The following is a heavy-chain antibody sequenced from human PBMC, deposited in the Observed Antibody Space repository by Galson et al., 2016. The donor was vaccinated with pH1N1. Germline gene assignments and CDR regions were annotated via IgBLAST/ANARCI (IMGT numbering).Heavy chain of an antibody. CDR3: ARPAEQQWLVILPFGY. CDR1: GFAFSSYE. V-gene: IGHV3-48*03. D-gene: IGHD6-19*01. Sequence: SLRLSCAASGFAFSSYEMNWVRQATGKGLEWVSHISRSGSTIHYADSVKGRFTVSRDNAKNSLYLQMNSLRSEDTAVYYCARPAEQQWLVILPFGYWGQGILVTVSS. CDR2: ISRSGSTI. J-gene: IGHJ4*02.